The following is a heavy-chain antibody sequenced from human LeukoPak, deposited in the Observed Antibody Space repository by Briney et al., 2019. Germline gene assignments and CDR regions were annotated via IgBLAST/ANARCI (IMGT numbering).Heavy chain of an antibody. Sequence: GGSLRLSCAASGFTFSSYAMSWVRQAPGKGLEWVSAISGSGGSTYYADSVKGRLTISRDNSKNTLYLQMNSLRAEDTAVYYCAKGVVEIFGVVIISGAYWGQGTLVTVSS. CDR3: AKGVVEIFGVVIISGAY. J-gene: IGHJ4*02. CDR1: GFTFSSYA. V-gene: IGHV3-23*01. D-gene: IGHD3-3*01. CDR2: ISGSGGST.